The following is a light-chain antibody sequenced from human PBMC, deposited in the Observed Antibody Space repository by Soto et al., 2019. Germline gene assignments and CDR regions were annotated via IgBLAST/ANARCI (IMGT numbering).Light chain of an antibody. CDR3: CSYAGSYTYV. V-gene: IGLV2-11*01. CDR2: DVT. J-gene: IGLJ1*01. Sequence: QSVLTQPRSVSGSPGQSVTISCTGTSSDIGGFNYVSWFQHHPGKAPKLMICDVTKRPSGVPDRFSGSRSGNTASLTISWLQAEDAADYYCCSYAGSYTYVFGTGTKLTVL. CDR1: SSDIGGFNY.